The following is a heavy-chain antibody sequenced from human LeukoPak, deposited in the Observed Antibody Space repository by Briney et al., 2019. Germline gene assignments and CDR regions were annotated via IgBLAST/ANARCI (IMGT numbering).Heavy chain of an antibody. Sequence: GRSLRLSCAASGFTYSIYAMSWVRQAPGKGLEWGSAISGNGGSTYYTDSVKGRFTISRDNSRNTLYLHMTRLTAEDTAVYYCAKYRDVTSKGSGLGSLGQGTLVTVSS. J-gene: IGHJ5*01. CDR3: AKYRDVTSKGSGLGS. CDR1: GFTYSIYA. D-gene: IGHD4-17*01. CDR2: ISGNGGST. V-gene: IGHV3-23*01.